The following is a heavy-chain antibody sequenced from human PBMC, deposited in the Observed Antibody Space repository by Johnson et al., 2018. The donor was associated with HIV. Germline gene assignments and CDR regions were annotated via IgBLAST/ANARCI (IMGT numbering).Heavy chain of an antibody. CDR1: GFTFSSYG. V-gene: IGHV3-30*03. D-gene: IGHD3-16*01. Sequence: QVQLVESGGGLVQPGRSLRLSCAASGFTFSSYGMHWVRQAPGKGLEWVAFISYDGSDKYYADSVKGRFTISRDNSKNTLYLQMNSLRAEDTAVYYCARERRPWGPDAFDIWGQGTMVTVSS. CDR3: ARERRPWGPDAFDI. CDR2: ISYDGSDK. J-gene: IGHJ3*02.